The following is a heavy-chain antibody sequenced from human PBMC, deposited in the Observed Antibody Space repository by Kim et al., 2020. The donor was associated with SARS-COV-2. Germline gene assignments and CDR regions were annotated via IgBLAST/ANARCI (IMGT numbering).Heavy chain of an antibody. D-gene: IGHD3-10*01. J-gene: IGHJ3*02. CDR1: GGSFSGYY. CDR2: INHSGST. Sequence: SETLSLTCAVYGGSFSGYYWSWIRQPPGKGLEWIGEINHSGSTNYNPSLKSRVTISVDTSKNQFSLKLSSVTAADTAVYYCARPREAYGSGSYAFDIWGQGTMVTVSS. CDR3: ARPREAYGSGSYAFDI. V-gene: IGHV4-34*01.